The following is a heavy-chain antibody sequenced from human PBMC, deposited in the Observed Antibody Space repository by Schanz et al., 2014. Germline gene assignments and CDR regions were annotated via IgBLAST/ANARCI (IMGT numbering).Heavy chain of an antibody. V-gene: IGHV3-7*01. J-gene: IGHJ4*02. CDR2: IKQDESER. D-gene: IGHD3-22*01. CDR1: GFTFSTYC. CDR3: ARDKGGYYPFDY. Sequence: EVQLVESGGGLVQPGGSLRLSCAASGFTFSTYCMSWVRQAPGKGLEWVANIKQDESERSYVDSVKGRFTISRDNAKNSLYQQMNSLRAEDTAVYYCARDKGGYYPFDYWGQGSLVTVSS.